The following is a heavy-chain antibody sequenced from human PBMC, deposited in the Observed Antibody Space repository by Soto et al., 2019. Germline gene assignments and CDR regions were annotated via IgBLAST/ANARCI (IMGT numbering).Heavy chain of an antibody. J-gene: IGHJ6*02. V-gene: IGHV3-7*01. CDR3: ARDPSVVVVAATPYYYYGMDV. CDR2: IKQDGSEK. CDR1: GFTFSSYW. Sequence: EVQLVESGGGLVQPGGSLRLSCAASGFTFSSYWMSWVRQAPGKGLEWVANIKQDGSEKYYVDSVKGRFTISRDNAKNPLYLQINSLRAEDTAVYYCARDPSVVVVAATPYYYYGMDVWGQGSTVTVSS. D-gene: IGHD2-15*01.